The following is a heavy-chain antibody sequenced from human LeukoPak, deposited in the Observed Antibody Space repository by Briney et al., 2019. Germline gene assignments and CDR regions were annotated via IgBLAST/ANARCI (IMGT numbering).Heavy chain of an antibody. J-gene: IGHJ4*02. CDR1: GFTFANYW. D-gene: IGHD3-10*01. CDR2: IKGDGSQN. CDR3: VTDYSATGSFDH. V-gene: IGHV3-7*01. Sequence: GGSLRLSCAASGFTFANYWVTWVRQAPGKGLEWSANIKGDGSQNHYVDSVKGRFTISRDNAQNSLYLQMNTLRAEDTAVYYCVTDYSATGSFDHWGQGTLVTVSS.